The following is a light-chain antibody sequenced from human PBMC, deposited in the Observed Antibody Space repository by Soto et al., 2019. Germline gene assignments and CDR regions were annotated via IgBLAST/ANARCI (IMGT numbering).Light chain of an antibody. J-gene: IGLJ1*01. CDR3: CSYASSSSYV. CDR2: EAT. Sequence: QSALTQPASVSGSPGQSITISCTGTSSDVGTYDLVSWYQHHPGAAPKLMIYEATRRPSGISNRFSGSKSGNTASLTISGLQAEDEADYYCCSYASSSSYVFGTGTKLTVL. CDR1: SSDVGTYDL. V-gene: IGLV2-23*01.